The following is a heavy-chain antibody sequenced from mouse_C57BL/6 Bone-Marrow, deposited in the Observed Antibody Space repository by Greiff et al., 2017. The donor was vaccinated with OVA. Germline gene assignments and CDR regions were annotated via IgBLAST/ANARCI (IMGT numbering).Heavy chain of an antibody. J-gene: IGHJ1*03. CDR2: IRNIANNHAT. CDR3: TRLDRYYEV. D-gene: IGHD3-3*01. CDR1: GFTFSDAW. Sequence: EVQLVESGGGLVQPGGSMKLSCAASGFTFSDAWMDWVRQSPEQGLEWVAEIRNIANNHATYYAESVKGRFTISRGESKRSVYLQMNSLRAGDTVIYYCTRLDRYYEVWGTGATVTVSS. V-gene: IGHV6-6*01.